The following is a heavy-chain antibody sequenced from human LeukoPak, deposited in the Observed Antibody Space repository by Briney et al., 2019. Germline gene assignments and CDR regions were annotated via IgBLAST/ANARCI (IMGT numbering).Heavy chain of an antibody. D-gene: IGHD3-9*01. CDR2: INPNSGRT. CDR1: GYSFNDYY. Sequence: ASVKVTCKTSGYSFNDYYSHWVRQAPGQGLEWMGWINPNSGRTHYAPKFQGRVTLTTDTSITTAYMELSSLISGDTALYYCARDSSDILTGYYHFWGQGTLVTVSS. V-gene: IGHV1-2*02. J-gene: IGHJ4*02. CDR3: ARDSSDILTGYYHF.